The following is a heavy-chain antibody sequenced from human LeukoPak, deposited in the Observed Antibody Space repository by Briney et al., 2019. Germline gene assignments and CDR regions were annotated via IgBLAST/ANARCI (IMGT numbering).Heavy chain of an antibody. V-gene: IGHV7-4-1*02. Sequence: ASVKVSCKASGYTFTSYAMYWVRQAPGQGLEWMGWINTNTGNPTYAQGFTGRFVFSLDTSVSTAYLQISSLKAEDTAVYYCARDKVPRRLGAFDIWGQGTMVTVSS. D-gene: IGHD1-14*01. CDR3: ARDKVPRRLGAFDI. CDR2: INTNTGNP. J-gene: IGHJ3*02. CDR1: GYTFTSYA.